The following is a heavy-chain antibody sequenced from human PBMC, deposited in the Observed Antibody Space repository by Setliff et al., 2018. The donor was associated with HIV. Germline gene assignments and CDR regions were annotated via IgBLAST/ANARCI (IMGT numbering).Heavy chain of an antibody. V-gene: IGHV1-2*02. CDR1: GYTFTAYY. CDR3: ARGPNYYDRGSYYNFDY. D-gene: IGHD3-22*01. J-gene: IGHJ4*02. Sequence: EASVKVSCKASGYTFTAYYLHWVRQAPGQGLEWMGWINPNSGGTDYAQKFRGRVTMTRDTSISTAYMGLSRLTSDDTAVYYCARGPNYYDRGSYYNFDYWGEGTLVTVSS. CDR2: INPNSGGT.